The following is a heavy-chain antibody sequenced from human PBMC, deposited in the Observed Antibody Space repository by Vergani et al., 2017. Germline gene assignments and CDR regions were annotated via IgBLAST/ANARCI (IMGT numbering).Heavy chain of an antibody. CDR3: ARVALTYYYHYYYMDV. Sequence: EVQLVESGGGSVQPGGSPRLSCAASGFTFSNYAMTWVRQAPGKGLEWVSSISGNGGNSNYADSVKGRFTISRDNSKNTVYLQMNILRGDDTAVYYCARVALTYYYHYYYMDVWGEGTTVTVSS. CDR1: GFTFSNYA. CDR2: ISGNGGNS. V-gene: IGHV3-23*04. J-gene: IGHJ6*03.